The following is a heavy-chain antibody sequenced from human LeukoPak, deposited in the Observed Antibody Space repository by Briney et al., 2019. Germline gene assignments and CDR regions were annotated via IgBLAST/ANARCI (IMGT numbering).Heavy chain of an antibody. CDR2: IYYSGST. J-gene: IGHJ5*02. Sequence: PSETLSLTCTVSGGSISSYYWSWIRQPPGKGLEWIGYIYYSGSTNYNPSLKSRVTMSVDTSKNQFSLKLSSVTAADTAVYYCAGEIVVVPAAIVGFDPWGQGTLVTVSS. D-gene: IGHD2-2*02. CDR1: GGSISSYY. CDR3: AGEIVVVPAAIVGFDP. V-gene: IGHV4-59*12.